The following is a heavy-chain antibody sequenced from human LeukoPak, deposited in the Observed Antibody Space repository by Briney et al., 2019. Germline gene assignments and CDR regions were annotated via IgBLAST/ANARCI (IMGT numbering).Heavy chain of an antibody. J-gene: IGHJ4*02. Sequence: PSETLSLTCTVSGVSISSSNSYWGWIRQPPGTGLEWIGSIYYSGNTYYNASLKSRVTISVDTSKNQFSLKLSSVTAADTAVYYCARRYSGYSVLRPFDYWGQGTLVTVSS. CDR2: IYYSGNT. CDR3: ARRYSGYSVLRPFDY. CDR1: GVSISSSNSY. D-gene: IGHD5-12*01. V-gene: IGHV4-39*07.